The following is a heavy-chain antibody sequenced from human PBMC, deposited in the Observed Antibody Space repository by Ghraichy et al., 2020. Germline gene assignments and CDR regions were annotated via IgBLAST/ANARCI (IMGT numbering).Heavy chain of an antibody. Sequence: LNISCAVSGTSVDYNYWWTWVRQPPGKGLEWIGDIYHTGTTNYNPSLKSRGNISTDKSKNEFYLTLTSVTAAATAVYFCASMGVELPGDFWVQGTTVIVS. V-gene: IGHV4-4*01. D-gene: IGHD3-16*01. CDR2: IYHTGTT. J-gene: IGHJ6*02. CDR3: ASMGVELPGDF. CDR1: GTSVDYNYW.